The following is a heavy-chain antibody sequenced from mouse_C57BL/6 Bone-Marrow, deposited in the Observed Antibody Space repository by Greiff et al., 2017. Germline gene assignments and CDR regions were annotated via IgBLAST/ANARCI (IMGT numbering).Heavy chain of an antibody. CDR2: FDPNSGGT. Sequence: QVQLQQPGAELVKPGASVKLSCKASGYTFTSYWMHWVKQRPGRGLEWIGRFDPNSGGTKYNEKFKSKATLTVDKPSSTAYMRLSSMTSEGSAVYYCAHGIYFYCDFAVWGTGTTVTVSS. V-gene: IGHV1-72*01. CDR1: GYTFTSYW. D-gene: IGHD2-1*01. CDR3: AHGIYFYCDFAV. J-gene: IGHJ1*03.